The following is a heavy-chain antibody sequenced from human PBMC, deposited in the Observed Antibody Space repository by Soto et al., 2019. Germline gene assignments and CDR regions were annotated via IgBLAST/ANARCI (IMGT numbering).Heavy chain of an antibody. V-gene: IGHV4-39*01. CDR3: ASQPGEPNYDILTGYVGYYYYGMDV. CDR1: GGSISSSSYY. Sequence: PSETLSLTCTVSGGSISSSSYYWGWIRQPPGKGLEWIGSIYYSGSTYYNPSLKSRVTISVDTSKNQFSLKLSSVTAADTAVYYCASQPGEPNYDILTGYVGYYYYGMDVWGQGTTVTVSS. J-gene: IGHJ6*02. D-gene: IGHD3-9*01. CDR2: IYYSGST.